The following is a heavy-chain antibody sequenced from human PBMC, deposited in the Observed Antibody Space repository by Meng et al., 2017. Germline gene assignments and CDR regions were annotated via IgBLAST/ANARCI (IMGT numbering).Heavy chain of an antibody. J-gene: IGHJ4*02. CDR2: INAYNGYT. V-gene: IGHV1-18*01. Sequence: QGQLVQAGAEVKKPGASVKVFCNASAHTLSSDGFAWVRQAPGQGLEWMGWINAYNGYTDYAQKFLGRVTLTTDTSTNTGYMELRSLTSDDTAVYYCATRGNPYLDCWGQGTLVTVSS. CDR1: AHTLSSDG. CDR3: ATRGNPYLDC.